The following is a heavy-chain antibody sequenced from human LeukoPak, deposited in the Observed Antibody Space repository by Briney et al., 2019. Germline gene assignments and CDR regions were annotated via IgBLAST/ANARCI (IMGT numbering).Heavy chain of an antibody. J-gene: IGHJ4*02. CDR2: ISGSGGST. V-gene: IGHV3-23*01. CDR1: GFTFSSYA. D-gene: IGHD3-9*01. CDR3: AKEGDILTGYAGFDY. Sequence: GGSLRLSCAASGFTFSSYAMSWVRQAPGKGLEWVSAISGSGGSTYYADSVKGRFTISRDNSKNTLYLQTNSLRAEDTAVYYCAKEGDILTGYAGFDYWGQGTLVTVSS.